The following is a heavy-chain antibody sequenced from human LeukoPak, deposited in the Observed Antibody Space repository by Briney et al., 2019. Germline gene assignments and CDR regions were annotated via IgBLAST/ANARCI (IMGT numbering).Heavy chain of an antibody. CDR3: TTEHVEVGAINWFDP. J-gene: IGHJ5*02. Sequence: PGGSLRLSCAASGFTFSSYSMNWVRQAPGKGLEWVGRIKSKTDGGTTDYAAPVKGRFTISRDDSKNTLYLQMNSLKTEDTAVYYCTTEHVEVGAINWFDPWGQGTLVTVSS. V-gene: IGHV3-15*01. CDR1: GFTFSSYS. CDR2: IKSKTDGGTT. D-gene: IGHD1-26*01.